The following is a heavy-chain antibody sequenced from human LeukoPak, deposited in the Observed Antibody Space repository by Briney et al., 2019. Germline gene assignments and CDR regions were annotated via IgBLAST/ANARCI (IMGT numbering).Heavy chain of an antibody. J-gene: IGHJ3*02. CDR1: GFTFSSYA. CDR3: AKGFYYGGSSDLSSFDI. CDR2: FSGSGDTT. V-gene: IGHV3-23*01. Sequence: GGSLRLSCAASGFTFSSYAMSWVRQAPGKGLEWVSGFSGSGDTTDYADSVKGRFTISRDNSKNTLYLQMNSLRAEDTAVYHCAKGFYYGGSSDLSSFDIWGQGTMVTASS. D-gene: IGHD4-23*01.